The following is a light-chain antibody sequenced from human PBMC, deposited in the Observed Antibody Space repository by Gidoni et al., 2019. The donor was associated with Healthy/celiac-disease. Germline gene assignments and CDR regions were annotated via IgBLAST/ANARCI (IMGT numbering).Light chain of an antibody. J-gene: IGLJ2*01. CDR1: KLGDKY. Sequence: SYELTQPPSVSVSPGHTASITCSGDKLGDKYACWYQQKPGQSPVLVIYQDSKRPSGIPERFSGSNSGNTATLTISGTQAMDEADYYCQAWDSSTAEFGGGTKLTVL. CDR3: QAWDSSTAE. CDR2: QDS. V-gene: IGLV3-1*01.